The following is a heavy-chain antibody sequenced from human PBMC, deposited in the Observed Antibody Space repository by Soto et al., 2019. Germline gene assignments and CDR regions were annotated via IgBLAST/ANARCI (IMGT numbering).Heavy chain of an antibody. V-gene: IGHV4-39*01. D-gene: IGHD2-21*02. CDR1: GGSISNTSYY. CDR2: IYYSGRT. J-gene: IGHJ4*02. Sequence: PSETLSLTCTVSGGSISNTSYYWGWIRQPPGQGLKWIGTIYYSGRTYHNPTLRSRISISVAMSKNQFSLTLRSVTAADTAVYDCARTPLLAVCGGDCYAFDYWGQGTMVTVSS. CDR3: ARTPLLAVCGGDCYAFDY.